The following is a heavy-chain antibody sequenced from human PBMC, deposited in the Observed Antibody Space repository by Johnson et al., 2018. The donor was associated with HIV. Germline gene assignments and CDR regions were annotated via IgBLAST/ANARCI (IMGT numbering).Heavy chain of an antibody. CDR2: INWNGDVT. CDR1: GFTFDDYG. D-gene: IGHD2-2*01. CDR3: ARGIQPDAFDI. J-gene: IGHJ3*02. Sequence: VQLVESGGGVVRPGGSLRLSCAASGFTFDDYGMSWVRQAPGKGLEWVSGINWNGDVTGYADSVKGRFTISRDNSKNTLYLQMNSLRAEDTAVYYCARGIQPDAFDIWGQGTMVTVSS. V-gene: IGHV3-20*04.